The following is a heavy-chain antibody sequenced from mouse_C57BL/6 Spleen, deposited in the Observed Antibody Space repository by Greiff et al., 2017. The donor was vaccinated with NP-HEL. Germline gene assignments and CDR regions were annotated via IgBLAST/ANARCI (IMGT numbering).Heavy chain of an antibody. CDR2: INYDGSST. CDR3: ARGDYYGSSYLWYFDV. J-gene: IGHJ1*03. Sequence: EVKLVESEGGLVQPGSSMKLSCTASGFTFSDYYMAWVRQVPEKGLEWVANINYDGSSTYYLDSLKSRFIISRDNAKNILYLQMSSLKSEDTATYYCARGDYYGSSYLWYFDVWGTGTTVTVSS. D-gene: IGHD1-1*01. CDR1: GFTFSDYY. V-gene: IGHV5-16*01.